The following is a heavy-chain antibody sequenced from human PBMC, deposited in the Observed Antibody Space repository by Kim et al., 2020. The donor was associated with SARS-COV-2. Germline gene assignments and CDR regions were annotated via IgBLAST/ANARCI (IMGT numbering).Heavy chain of an antibody. J-gene: IGHJ5*02. V-gene: IGHV4-39*01. CDR2: IYYSGST. Sequence: SETLSLTCTVSGGSISSSSYYWGWIRQPPGKGLEWIGSIYYSGSTYYNPSLKSRVSISVDTSKNQFSLKLSSVTAADTAVYYCARRRLVPYSSGWYVDWFDPWGQGTLVTVSS. CDR3: ARRRLVPYSSGWYVDWFDP. D-gene: IGHD6-19*01. CDR1: GGSISSSSYY.